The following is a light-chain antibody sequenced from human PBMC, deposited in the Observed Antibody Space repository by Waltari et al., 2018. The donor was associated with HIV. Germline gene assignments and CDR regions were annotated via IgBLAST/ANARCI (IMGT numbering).Light chain of an antibody. J-gene: IGKJ4*01. CDR1: RSADKW. Sequence: DIRMTQSPSVLPASVGDRVSITCRASRSADKWVAWYQQKPGKAPRLLIHKASTLKNGVPSRFSGRGSGTEFTLTISSLQPDDFATYYCQQYNSLPTFGGGTEV. V-gene: IGKV1-5*03. CDR2: KAS. CDR3: QQYNSLPT.